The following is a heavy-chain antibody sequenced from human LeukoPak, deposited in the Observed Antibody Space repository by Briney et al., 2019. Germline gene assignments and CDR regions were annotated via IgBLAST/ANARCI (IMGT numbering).Heavy chain of an antibody. Sequence: SETLSLTCTVSGYSISSGYYWGWIRQPPGKGLEWIGSIYYSGSTYYNQSPKSRVTISVDTSKNQFSLKLSSVTAADTAVYYCARSWTYYYYYMDVWGKGTTVTISS. CDR3: ARSWTYYYYYMDV. J-gene: IGHJ6*03. V-gene: IGHV4-38-2*02. D-gene: IGHD3/OR15-3a*01. CDR2: IYYSGST. CDR1: GYSISSGYY.